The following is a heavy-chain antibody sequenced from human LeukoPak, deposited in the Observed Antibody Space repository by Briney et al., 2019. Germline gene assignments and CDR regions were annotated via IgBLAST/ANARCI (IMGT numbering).Heavy chain of an antibody. J-gene: IGHJ4*02. CDR2: ISGSGGST. CDR3: AILGIAAG. Sequence: GGSLRLSCAASGFTFSSYAMNWVRQAPEKGLEWVSGISGSGGSTFYADSVKGRFTISRDNSKNTLYLQMNSLRAEDTAVYYCAILGIAAGWGQGTLVTVSS. CDR1: GFTFSSYA. V-gene: IGHV3-23*01. D-gene: IGHD6-25*01.